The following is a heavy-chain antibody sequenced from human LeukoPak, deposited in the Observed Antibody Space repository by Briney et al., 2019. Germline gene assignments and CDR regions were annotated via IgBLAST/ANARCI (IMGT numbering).Heavy chain of an antibody. CDR1: GFTFSSYS. D-gene: IGHD6-13*01. J-gene: IGHJ4*02. CDR2: ISSSSSYI. CDR3: ATPVRIAAAGTGGGY. V-gene: IGHV3-21*01. Sequence: GGSLRLSCAASGFTFSSYSMNWVRQAPGKGLEWVSSISSSSSYIYYADSVKGRFTIPRDNAKNSLYLQMNSLRAEDTAVYYCATPVRIAAAGTGGGYWGQGTLVTVSS.